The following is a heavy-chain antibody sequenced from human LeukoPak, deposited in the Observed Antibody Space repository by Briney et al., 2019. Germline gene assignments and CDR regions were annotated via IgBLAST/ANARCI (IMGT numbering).Heavy chain of an antibody. D-gene: IGHD6-13*01. Sequence: SETLSLTCAVYGGSFSGYYWSWIRQPPGKGLEWIGEINHSGSTNYNPSLKSRVTISVDTSKNQFSLKLSSVTAADTAVYYCARVRRMAAADIWGQGTMVTVSS. CDR1: GGSFSGYY. V-gene: IGHV4-34*01. CDR3: ARVRRMAAADI. CDR2: INHSGST. J-gene: IGHJ3*02.